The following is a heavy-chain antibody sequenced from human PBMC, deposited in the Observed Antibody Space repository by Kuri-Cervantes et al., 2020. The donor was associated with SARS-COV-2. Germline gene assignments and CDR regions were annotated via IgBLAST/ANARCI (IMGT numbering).Heavy chain of an antibody. V-gene: IGHV4-39*01. CDR1: GGSISSSGYY. Sequence: GSLRLSCTVSGGSISSSGYYWGWIRQPPGKGLERIGSIHHSGSTYYNPSLKSRVTISGDTSKNQFSLKLSSVTAADTAVYYWARQPQWFDPWGQGTLVTVSS. CDR2: IHHSGST. CDR3: ARQPQWFDP. J-gene: IGHJ5*02.